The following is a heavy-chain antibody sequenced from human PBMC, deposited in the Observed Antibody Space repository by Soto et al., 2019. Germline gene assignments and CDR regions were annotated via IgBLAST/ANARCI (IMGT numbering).Heavy chain of an antibody. D-gene: IGHD3-10*01. J-gene: IGHJ4*02. CDR1: GGSINSGNW. Sequence: QVKLQESGPGLVKPSGTLSLTCAVSGGSINSGNWWSWVRQPPGKGLEWIGEIYHSGITNYNPSLXAXVXIXXDRPKNQFALKLSSMPAADTAVYYCAGYYDASGNYQGNRDYWGQGSLVTVSS. V-gene: IGHV4-4*02. CDR3: AGYYDASGNYQGNRDY. CDR2: IYHSGIT.